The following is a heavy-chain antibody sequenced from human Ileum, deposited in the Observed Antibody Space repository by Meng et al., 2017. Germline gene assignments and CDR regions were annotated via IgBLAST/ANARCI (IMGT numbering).Heavy chain of an antibody. CDR1: GYSISSGYY. CDR3: ASTITMVRGVIRTKDPRGFDP. D-gene: IGHD3-10*01. J-gene: IGHJ5*02. Sequence: SVTLSLTCAVSGYSISSGYYWGWIRQPPGKGLEWIGSIYHSGSTYYNPSLKSRVTISVDTSKNQFSLKLSSVTAADTAVYYCASTITMVRGVIRTKDPRGFDPWGQGTLVTVSS. V-gene: IGHV4-38-2*01. CDR2: IYHSGST.